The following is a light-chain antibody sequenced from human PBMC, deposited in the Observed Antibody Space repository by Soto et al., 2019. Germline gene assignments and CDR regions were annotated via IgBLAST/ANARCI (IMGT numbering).Light chain of an antibody. CDR3: QQYGGSMT. Sequence: EIVLTQSPGTLSLSPGDGATLSCRASQSVGSTYLAWYQQKPGQAPRLLIYGASNRATGIPDRFRGSGSGTDFPLTISRLEPEDFAVYYCQQYGGSMTFGQGTRLEIE. J-gene: IGKJ5*01. CDR1: QSVGSTY. CDR2: GAS. V-gene: IGKV3-20*01.